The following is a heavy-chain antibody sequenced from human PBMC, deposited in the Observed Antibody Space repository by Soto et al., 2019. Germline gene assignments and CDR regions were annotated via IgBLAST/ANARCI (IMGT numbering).Heavy chain of an antibody. CDR2: IHAGDSDT. CDR1: GYSFTSYW. J-gene: IGHJ3*02. V-gene: IGHV5-51*01. Sequence: PGESLKISCKGSGYSFTSYWIGWVRQMPGKGLEWMGIIHAGDSDTRYSPSFQGQVTISADKSISTAYLQWSSLKASDTAMYYCARPEVGQQLGSWAFDIWGQGTMVTVSS. D-gene: IGHD6-13*01. CDR3: ARPEVGQQLGSWAFDI.